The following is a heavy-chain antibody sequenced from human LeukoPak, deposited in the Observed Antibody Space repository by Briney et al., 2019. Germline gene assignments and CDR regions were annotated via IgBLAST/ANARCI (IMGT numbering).Heavy chain of an antibody. Sequence: SETLSLTCTVSGGTISSSSYYWGWIRQPPGKGLEWIGSIYYSGSTYYNPSLKSRVTISVDTSKNQFSLKLSSVTAADTAVYYCASWGELLVGYWGQGTLVTVSS. J-gene: IGHJ4*02. CDR3: ASWGELLVGY. D-gene: IGHD1-26*01. CDR2: IYYSGST. CDR1: GGTISSSSYY. V-gene: IGHV4-39*01.